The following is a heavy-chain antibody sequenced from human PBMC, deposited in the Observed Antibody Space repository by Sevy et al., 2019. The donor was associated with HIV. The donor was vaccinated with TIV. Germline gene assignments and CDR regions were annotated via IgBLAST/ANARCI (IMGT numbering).Heavy chain of an antibody. CDR1: GYTLTKLS. J-gene: IGHJ4*02. D-gene: IGHD3-22*01. CDR2: FDPEDGET. CDR3: ATTKDYYDSSGSPFDS. V-gene: IGHV1-24*01. Sequence: ASVKVSCTVSGYTLTKLSMHWVRQAPGKGLEWMGSFDPEDGETIYAQKFQGRVTMTEDTSTDTAYMELSSLRSEDTAVYYCATTKDYYDSSGSPFDSWGQGTLVTVSS.